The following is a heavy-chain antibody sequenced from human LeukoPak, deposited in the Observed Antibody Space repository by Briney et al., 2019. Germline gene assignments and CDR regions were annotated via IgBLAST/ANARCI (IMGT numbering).Heavy chain of an antibody. J-gene: IGHJ4*02. CDR3: ARDSSGSLDY. CDR1: GFTFSNYA. Sequence: PGGSLRLSCATSGFTFSNYAMNWVRQAPGKGLEWVSAITGSGGRTYYADSVKGRFTISRDNNKGVLNLQMSSLRTEDTAFYYCARDSSGSLDYWGQGTLVTVSS. D-gene: IGHD1-26*01. CDR2: ITGSGGRT. V-gene: IGHV3-23*01.